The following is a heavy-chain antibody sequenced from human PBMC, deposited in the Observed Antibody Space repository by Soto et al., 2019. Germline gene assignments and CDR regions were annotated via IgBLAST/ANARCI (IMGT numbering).Heavy chain of an antibody. CDR1: GFTFSSYA. CDR2: ISGSGGST. Sequence: TGGSLRLSCAASGFTFSSYAMSWVRQDPGKGLEWVSAISGSGGSTYYADSVKGRFTISRDNSKNTLYLQMNSLRGEDTAVYYCAKVQFFDGFTLPPPHFDYWGQGTLVTVSS. J-gene: IGHJ4*02. CDR3: AKVQFFDGFTLPPPHFDY. D-gene: IGHD3-9*01. V-gene: IGHV3-23*01.